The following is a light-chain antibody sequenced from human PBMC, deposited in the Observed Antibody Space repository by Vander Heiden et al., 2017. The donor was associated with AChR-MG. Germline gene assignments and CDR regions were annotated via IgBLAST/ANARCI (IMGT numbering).Light chain of an antibody. J-gene: IGKJ2*01. CDR3: MQALQTPPT. CDR1: QSLLHSNGYNY. V-gene: IGKV2-28*01. CDR2: LGS. Sequence: DIVMTQSPLSLPVTPGEPASISCRSSQSLLHSNGYNYLDWYLQKPGQSPQLLIYLGSNRASGVPDRFSGSGLGTDFRLKISRVEAEDVGVYYCMQALQTPPTFGQGTKLEIK.